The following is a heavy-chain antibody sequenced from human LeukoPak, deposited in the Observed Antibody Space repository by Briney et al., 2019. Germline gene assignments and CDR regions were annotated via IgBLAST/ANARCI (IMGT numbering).Heavy chain of an antibody. D-gene: IGHD6-13*01. CDR3: ARGGVAAGFDY. CDR2: IYSGGST. V-gene: IGHV3-66*01. Sequence: GGSLRLSCAASGFTFSSYWMSWVRQAPGKGLEWVSVIYSGGSTYYADSVKGRFTISRDNSKNTLYLQMNSLRAEGTAVYYCARGGVAAGFDYWGQGTLVTVSS. CDR1: GFTFSSYW. J-gene: IGHJ4*02.